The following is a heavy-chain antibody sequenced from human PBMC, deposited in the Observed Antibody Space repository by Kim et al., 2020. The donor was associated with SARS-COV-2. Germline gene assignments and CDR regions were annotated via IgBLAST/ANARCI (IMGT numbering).Heavy chain of an antibody. CDR1: GGSITSRDYF. CDR2: IYHSSTT. CDR3: ARSRCSGGGCNYWYFDL. J-gene: IGHJ2*01. V-gene: IGHV4-39*01. Sequence: SETLSLTCTVSGGSITSRDYFWGWIRQTPGKEKEWIGNIYHSSTTVYNPPLKSRVTISVDTTKNQFSLRLASVTAADTAVYSCARSRCSGGGCNYWYFDLWGRGTLVTVSS. D-gene: IGHD2-15*01.